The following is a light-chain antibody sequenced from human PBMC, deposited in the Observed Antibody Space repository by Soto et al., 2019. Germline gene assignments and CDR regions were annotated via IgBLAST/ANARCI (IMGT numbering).Light chain of an antibody. Sequence: EIVLTQSPGTLSLSPGERATLSRRASQSVSSSYLAWYQQKPGQAPRLRIFGASNRATGIPDRFTGSGSGTDFTLTISRLEPEDFAVDYCHQYGISPLTFGGGTKVEVK. CDR3: HQYGISPLT. J-gene: IGKJ4*01. CDR2: GAS. CDR1: QSVSSSY. V-gene: IGKV3-20*01.